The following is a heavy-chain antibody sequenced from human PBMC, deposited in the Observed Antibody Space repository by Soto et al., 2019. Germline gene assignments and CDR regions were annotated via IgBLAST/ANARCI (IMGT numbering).Heavy chain of an antibody. CDR3: VHTVMVHTITGGHYFDH. D-gene: IGHD2-8*01. CDR2: IYWNEDK. J-gene: IGHJ4*02. Sequence: QITLEESGPTLVQPTQTLTLTCTFSAFSLSTNGVGVGWIRQPPGKPLEWLAVIYWNEDKRYSRSLKSRLSITKDPPKDQVVLTMTPMDPVDTATYYCVHTVMVHTITGGHYFDHWGPGILVTVSS. CDR1: AFSLSTNGVG. V-gene: IGHV2-5*01.